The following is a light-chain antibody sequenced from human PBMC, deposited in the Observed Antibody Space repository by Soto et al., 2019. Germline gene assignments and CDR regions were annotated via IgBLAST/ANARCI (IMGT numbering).Light chain of an antibody. CDR3: QRYGRSPPLT. V-gene: IGKV3-20*01. CDR1: QSVSDNA. CDR2: GAS. Sequence: EIVLTQSPGTLSLSPGERATLSCRASQSVSDNALAWYQQKPGQAPRLLIYGASTRVVGIPDRFSGSGSGTDFTLTISTLEPAGFAVYYWQRYGRSPPLTCGPGTEVEIK. J-gene: IGKJ3*01.